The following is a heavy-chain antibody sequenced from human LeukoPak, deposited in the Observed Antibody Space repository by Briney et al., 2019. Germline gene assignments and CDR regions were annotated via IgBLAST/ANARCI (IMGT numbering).Heavy chain of an antibody. J-gene: IGHJ6*03. V-gene: IGHV3-15*01. CDR1: GITLSDAW. Sequence: PGGSLRLPCAASGITLSDAWMGWVRQAPGKGLEWVGHIRSKSDGGTTDYAAPVKGRLSISRDDSENTLYLQMNSLKTEDTAMYYCATYAVFGVAHYYYLDVWGKGTMVTVSS. CDR2: IRSKSDGGTT. D-gene: IGHD3-3*01. CDR3: ATYAVFGVAHYYYLDV.